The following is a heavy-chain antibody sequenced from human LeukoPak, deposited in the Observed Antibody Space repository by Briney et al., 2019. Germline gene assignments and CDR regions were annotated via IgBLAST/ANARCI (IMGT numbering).Heavy chain of an antibody. CDR2: ISFDAATE. CDR1: EFTFTGYS. J-gene: IGHJ4*02. D-gene: IGHD5-18*01. V-gene: IGHV3-30*18. CDR3: AKDEGYFSYFFDS. Sequence: PGGSLRLSCVASEFTFTGYSVHWLRQAPGKGLEWLSIISFDAATEYYADSLQGRFTISRDNSENTVYLQMSSLRVEDTAIYYCAKDEGYFSYFFDSWGQGTLVTVSS.